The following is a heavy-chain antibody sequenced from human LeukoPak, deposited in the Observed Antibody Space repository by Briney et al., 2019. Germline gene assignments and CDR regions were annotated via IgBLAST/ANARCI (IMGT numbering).Heavy chain of an antibody. D-gene: IGHD2-15*01. CDR1: GGSFSGYY. Sequence: PSETLSLTCAVYGGSFSGYYWSWIRPPPGKGLEWIGEINHSGSTNYNPSLKSRVTISVDTSKNQFSLKLSSVTAADTAVYYCARGTLRAGYCSGGSCPRRGRRYGMDVWGQGTTVTVSS. CDR2: INHSGST. V-gene: IGHV4-34*01. J-gene: IGHJ6*02. CDR3: ARGTLRAGYCSGGSCPRRGRRYGMDV.